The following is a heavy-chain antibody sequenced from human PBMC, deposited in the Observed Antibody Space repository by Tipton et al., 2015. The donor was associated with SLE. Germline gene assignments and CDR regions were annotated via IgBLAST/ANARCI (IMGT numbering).Heavy chain of an antibody. CDR3: ARDLSRTTIVRMGGYFHR. CDR2: INHSGST. D-gene: IGHD3-22*01. Sequence: TPSLNCAVYGGSFSGYYWSWIRQPPGKGLEWIGEINHSGSTNYNPSLKSRVTISVDTSKNQFSLKLSSVTAADTAVYYCARDLSRTTIVRMGGYFHRWDRGTLVTVSS. V-gene: IGHV4-34*01. J-gene: IGHJ2*01. CDR1: GGSFSGYY.